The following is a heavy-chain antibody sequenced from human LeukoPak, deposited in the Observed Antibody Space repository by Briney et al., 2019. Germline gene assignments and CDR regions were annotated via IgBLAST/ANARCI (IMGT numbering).Heavy chain of an antibody. CDR1: GGSITDYY. V-gene: IGHV4-59*01. CDR2: MYYSGSA. CDR3: ARDVPRYCSSTSCSIVGGGHNWFDP. Sequence: SETLSLTCTVSGGSITDYYWSWIRHSSGKGLEWIGCMYYSGSAYYRPSLKSRVTISVDTSKNQFSLKLTSVTAADTAVYYCARDVPRYCSSTSCSIVGGGHNWFDPWGQGTLVTVSS. J-gene: IGHJ5*02. D-gene: IGHD2-2*01.